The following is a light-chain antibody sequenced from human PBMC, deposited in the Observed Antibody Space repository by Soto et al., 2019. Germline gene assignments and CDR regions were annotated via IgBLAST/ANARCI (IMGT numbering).Light chain of an antibody. Sequence: DIQMTQSPSTLSASVGDRVTITCRASQSISTWLAWYQQKPGNAPKLLIYRASNLESGVPSRFSGSGSGTEFTLTISSLQPDDFATYYCQQYTTYSGTFGQGTKVENK. V-gene: IGKV1-5*03. CDR1: QSISTW. J-gene: IGKJ1*01. CDR3: QQYTTYSGT. CDR2: RAS.